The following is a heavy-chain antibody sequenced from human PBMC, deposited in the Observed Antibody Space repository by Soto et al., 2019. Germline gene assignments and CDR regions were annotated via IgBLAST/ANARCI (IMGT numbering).Heavy chain of an antibody. CDR3: AHRRAPNYYDSSGYYSRIYYYGMDV. V-gene: IGHV2-5*01. Sequence: SGPTLVNPTQTLTLTCTFSGFSLSTSGVGVGWIRQPPGKALEWLALIYWNDDKRYSPSLKSRLTITKDTSKNQVVLTMTNMDPVDTATYYCAHRRAPNYYDSSGYYSRIYYYGMDVWGQGTTVTVSS. CDR1: GFSLSTSGVG. CDR2: IYWNDDK. J-gene: IGHJ6*02. D-gene: IGHD3-22*01.